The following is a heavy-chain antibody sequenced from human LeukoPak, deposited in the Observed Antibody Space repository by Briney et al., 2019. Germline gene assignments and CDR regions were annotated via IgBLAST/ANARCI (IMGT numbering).Heavy chain of an antibody. Sequence: NSSETLSLTCTVSGGSINIYYWSWLRQPPGRGLEWIGYIHYSGSTKYNPSLKSRVTMSVDTSKNQFSLKLSSVTAADTAVYYCARRAQYYDYVWGSYRPRWYFDYWGQGTLVTVSS. CDR2: IHYSGST. D-gene: IGHD3-16*02. CDR3: ARRAQYYDYVWGSYRPRWYFDY. V-gene: IGHV4-59*08. J-gene: IGHJ4*02. CDR1: GGSINIYY.